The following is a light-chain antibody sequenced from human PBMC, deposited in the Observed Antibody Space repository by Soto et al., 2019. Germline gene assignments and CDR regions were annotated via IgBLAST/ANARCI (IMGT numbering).Light chain of an antibody. J-gene: IGKJ2*02. V-gene: IGKV3-20*01. Sequence: EIVLTQSPGTLSLSPGERATLSCRASQSVSSSYLAWYQQKPGQAPRLLIYGASSRATGIPDRFSGSGSGTDFTLTISRLEPEDYAVYYCQQYDSSRCTFGQGTKLEIK. CDR3: QQYDSSRCT. CDR1: QSVSSSY. CDR2: GAS.